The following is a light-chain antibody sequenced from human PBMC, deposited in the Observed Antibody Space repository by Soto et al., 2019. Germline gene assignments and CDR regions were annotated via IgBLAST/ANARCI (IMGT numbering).Light chain of an antibody. CDR2: GAS. J-gene: IGKJ1*01. Sequence: EIVLTQSPGTLSLSPGESATLSCRASQSVSSSYLVWYQQKPGQAPRLLMKGASSRATGTPDRFSGRGSGTDFTLTISRLEPEDFAVYYCQQCGSSPPTFGQGTKVDIK. V-gene: IGKV3-20*01. CDR1: QSVSSSY. CDR3: QQCGSSPPT.